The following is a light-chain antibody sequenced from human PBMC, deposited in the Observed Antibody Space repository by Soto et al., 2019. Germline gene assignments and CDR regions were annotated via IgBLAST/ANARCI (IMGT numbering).Light chain of an antibody. CDR1: QSISNF. J-gene: IGKJ4*01. CDR3: QQSYSTPLT. CDR2: AAS. Sequence: DIQMTQSPSSLSASVGDRVTITCRASQSISNFLNWYQQKPGKAPKLLCYAASSLQSGVPARFSGSGSGTDFTLTIRSLQTEDFATYSSQQSYSTPLTFGGGTTVRSN. V-gene: IGKV1-39*01.